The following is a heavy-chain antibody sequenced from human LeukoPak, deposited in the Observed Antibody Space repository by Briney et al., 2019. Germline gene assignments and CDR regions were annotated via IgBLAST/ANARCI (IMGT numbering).Heavy chain of an antibody. Sequence: GGSLRLSCAASGFTFSNAWMSWVRQAPGKGLEWVGSIKSKTDGGTTDYAAPVKGRFTISRDDSKNTLYLQMNSLKTEDTAVYYCTTDLTTPFDYWGQGTLVTVSS. V-gene: IGHV3-15*01. D-gene: IGHD3-22*01. CDR1: GFTFSNAW. CDR3: TTDLTTPFDY. J-gene: IGHJ4*02. CDR2: IKSKTDGGTT.